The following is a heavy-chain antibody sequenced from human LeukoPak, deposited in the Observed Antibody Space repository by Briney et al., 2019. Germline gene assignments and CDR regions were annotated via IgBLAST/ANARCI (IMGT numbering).Heavy chain of an antibody. CDR2: INPSTGST. D-gene: IGHD3-22*01. J-gene: IGHJ4*02. V-gene: IGHV1-46*01. CDR1: GYTFTSYY. Sequence: ASVKVSCKASGYTFTSYYVHWVRQAPGQGLEWMGLINPSTGSTNSAQKFQGRVTMTRDTSTSTFYMELSSLRSDDTAVYYCARDHYYDLNGHYFDYWGQGTLVTVSS. CDR3: ARDHYYDLNGHYFDY.